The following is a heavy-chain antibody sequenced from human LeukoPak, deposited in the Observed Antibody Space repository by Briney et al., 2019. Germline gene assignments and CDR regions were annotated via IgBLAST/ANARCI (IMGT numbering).Heavy chain of an antibody. CDR1: GFTFSSYA. V-gene: IGHV3-23*01. CDR3: AKQLYSSWAFDY. D-gene: IGHD6-13*01. J-gene: IGHJ4*02. Sequence: LSGGSLRLSCAASGFTFSSYAMSWVRQAPGKGLEWVSAISGSGGSTYYADSVKGRFTISRDNSKNTLYLQMNSLRAEDTAVYYCAKQLYSSWAFDYWGQGTLVTVSS. CDR2: ISGSGGST.